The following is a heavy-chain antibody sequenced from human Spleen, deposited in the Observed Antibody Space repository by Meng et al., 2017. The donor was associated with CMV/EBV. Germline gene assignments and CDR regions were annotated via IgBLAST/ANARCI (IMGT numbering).Heavy chain of an antibody. V-gene: IGHV1-8*01. J-gene: IGHJ6*02. D-gene: IGHD2-2*01. CDR3: ARLPTRYCSSTSCYPYYYYGMDV. Sequence: ASVKVSCKASEGTFSNYAISWVRQAPGQGLEWMGWMNPNSGNTGYAQKFQGRVTMTRNTSISTAYMELSSLRSEDTAVYYCARLPTRYCSSTSCYPYYYYGMDVWGQGTTVTVSS. CDR1: EGTFSNYA. CDR2: MNPNSGNT.